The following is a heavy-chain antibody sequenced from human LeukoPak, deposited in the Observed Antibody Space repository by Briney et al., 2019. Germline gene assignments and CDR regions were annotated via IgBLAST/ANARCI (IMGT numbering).Heavy chain of an antibody. Sequence: GESLKISCKGSGYSFTKNWIAWVRQMPRKGLEWMGIIYPGDSDTRYSPSFQGQVTISGDKSISTTYLQWSSLKASDTAMYYCARPRDRSGTTIDYWGQGTLVTVSS. V-gene: IGHV5-51*01. CDR2: IYPGDSDT. D-gene: IGHD1-7*01. CDR3: ARPRDRSGTTIDY. J-gene: IGHJ4*02. CDR1: GYSFTKNW.